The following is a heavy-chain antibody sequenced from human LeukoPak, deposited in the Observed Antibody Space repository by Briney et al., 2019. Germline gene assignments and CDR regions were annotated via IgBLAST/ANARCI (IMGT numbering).Heavy chain of an antibody. V-gene: IGHV3-30*02. CDR2: IRYDGSNK. J-gene: IGHJ6*03. CDR3: AKVGGSGSFYMDV. CDR1: GFRFSRHW. Sequence: GGSLRLSCAAAGFRFSRHWMSWVRQAPGKGLEWVAFIRYDGSNKYYADSVKGRFTISRDNSKNTLYLQMNSLRAEDTAVYYCAKVGGSGSFYMDVWGKGTTVTISS. D-gene: IGHD3-10*01.